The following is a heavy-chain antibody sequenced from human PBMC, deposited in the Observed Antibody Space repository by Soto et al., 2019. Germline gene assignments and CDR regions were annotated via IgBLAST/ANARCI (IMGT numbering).Heavy chain of an antibody. CDR2: INPKSGDT. CDR3: ARVPGHKNSRGDF. Sequence: QVRLMQSGPEVRRPGASVTVSCKASGYTFTHYFIHWVRRAPGQGLEWMGYINPKSGDTHYSQPFLGRVPMTRDTSTDTATMGLSSLKSDDTAVYFCARVPGHKNSRGDFWGQGTPITVSS. J-gene: IGHJ4*02. CDR1: GYTFTHYF. D-gene: IGHD1-7*01. V-gene: IGHV1-2*02.